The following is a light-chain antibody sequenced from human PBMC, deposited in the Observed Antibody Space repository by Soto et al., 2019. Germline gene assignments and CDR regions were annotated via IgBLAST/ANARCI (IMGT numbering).Light chain of an antibody. Sequence: QSVLTQPASVSGSPGQSITISCTGTSSDVGGYNYVSWYQQHPGKAPKLMIYDVSNRPSGVSNRFSGSKSGNTASLTISGLPAEDEADYYCSSYTSSRLGVFGGGTQLTVL. V-gene: IGLV2-14*01. CDR1: SSDVGGYNY. CDR3: SSYTSSRLGV. J-gene: IGLJ3*02. CDR2: DVS.